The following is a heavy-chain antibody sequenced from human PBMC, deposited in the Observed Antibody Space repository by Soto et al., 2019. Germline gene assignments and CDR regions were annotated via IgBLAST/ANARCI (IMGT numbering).Heavy chain of an antibody. CDR3: ARDLSITMIVVVITYLFYYYYGMDV. D-gene: IGHD3-22*01. CDR2: IYTSGST. V-gene: IGHV4-4*07. J-gene: IGHJ6*02. Sequence: KTSETLSLTCTVSGGSISSYYWSWIRQPAGKGLEWIGRIYTSGSTNYNPSLKSRVTMSVDTSKNQFSLKLSSVTAADTAVYYCARDLSITMIVVVITYLFYYYYGMDVWGQGTTVTVSS. CDR1: GGSISSYY.